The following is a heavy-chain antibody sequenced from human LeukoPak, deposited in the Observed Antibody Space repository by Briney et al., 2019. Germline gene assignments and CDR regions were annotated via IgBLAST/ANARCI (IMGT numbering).Heavy chain of an antibody. J-gene: IGHJ5*02. CDR1: GGSFSGYY. CDR2: INHSGST. D-gene: IGHD3-9*01. CDR3: ARFQELRYFDWSRKHNWFDP. Sequence: PSETLSLTCAVYGGSFSGYYWSWIRQPPGKGLEWIGEINHSGSTNYNPSLKSRVTISVDTSKNQFSLKLSSVTAADTAVYYCARFQELRYFDWSRKHNWFDPWGQGTPVTVSS. V-gene: IGHV4-34*01.